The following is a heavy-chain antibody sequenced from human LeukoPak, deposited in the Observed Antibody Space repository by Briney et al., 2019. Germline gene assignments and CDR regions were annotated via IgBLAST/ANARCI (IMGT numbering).Heavy chain of an antibody. Sequence: PGGSLRLSCAASGFTFSGYAMSWVRQAPGKGLEWVSAISGSGSSTYYVDSVKGRFTISRDNSKNTLYLQMNNLRAEDTALYYGAKDRRRATVTSFDYWGQGTLVTVSS. CDR3: AKDRRRATVTSFDY. D-gene: IGHD4-17*01. V-gene: IGHV3-23*01. CDR1: GFTFSGYA. J-gene: IGHJ4*02. CDR2: ISGSGSST.